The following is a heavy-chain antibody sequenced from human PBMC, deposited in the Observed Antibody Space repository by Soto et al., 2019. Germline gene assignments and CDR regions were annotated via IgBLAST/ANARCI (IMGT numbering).Heavy chain of an antibody. CDR3: ARRYCFSTSCHYYGVDV. D-gene: IGHD2-2*01. CDR2: IIPMFGTA. CDR1: GGTFSTYT. V-gene: IGHV1-69*12. J-gene: IGHJ6*02. Sequence: QVQLVQSGAEVKKPGSSVKVSCKASGGTFSTYTINWVRQAPGQGLEWMGGIIPMFGTANYAQKFQGRVTITADESTSTAYMELSSLRSEDTAVYYCARRYCFSTSCHYYGVDVWGQGTTVTVSS.